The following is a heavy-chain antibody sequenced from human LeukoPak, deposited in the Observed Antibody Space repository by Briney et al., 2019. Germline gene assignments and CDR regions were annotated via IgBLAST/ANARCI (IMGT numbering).Heavy chain of an antibody. V-gene: IGHV1-2*02. CDR1: GYSFIGYY. Sequence: ASVKVSCKASGYSFIGYYMHRVRQAPGQGLEWMGWINPRSGGTDFAQKFQGRVTMTSDTSISTAYMELSSLRSDDTAVYYCARRYNYGGNYEYFDPWGQGTLVTVSS. J-gene: IGHJ5*02. CDR2: INPRSGGT. D-gene: IGHD4-23*01. CDR3: ARRYNYGGNYEYFDP.